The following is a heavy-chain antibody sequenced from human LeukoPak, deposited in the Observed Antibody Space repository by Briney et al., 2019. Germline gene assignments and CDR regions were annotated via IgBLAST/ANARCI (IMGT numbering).Heavy chain of an antibody. CDR3: ARVRIPYCSGGSCYPLYYYYMDV. Sequence: SQTLSLTCAISGDSVSSNSAAWNWIRQSPSRGLEWLGRTYYRSKWYNDYAVSVKSRITINPDTSKNQFSLQLNSVTPEDAAVYYCARVRIPYCSGGSCYPLYYYYMDVWGKGTTVTVSS. V-gene: IGHV6-1*01. D-gene: IGHD2-15*01. CDR2: TYYRSKWYN. J-gene: IGHJ6*03. CDR1: GDSVSSNSAA.